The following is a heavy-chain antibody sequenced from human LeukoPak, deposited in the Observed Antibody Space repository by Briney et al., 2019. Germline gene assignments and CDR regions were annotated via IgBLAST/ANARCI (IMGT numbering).Heavy chain of an antibody. V-gene: IGHV5-51*01. CDR3: ARGEGGYNYAF. CDR2: INPAESDT. D-gene: IGHD5-24*01. J-gene: IGHJ4*02. Sequence: GESLKISCKASGYSFTSYCIAWVRQMPGKGLEWMGIINPAESDTRYSLSIQGQVTISADRSISTAYLQWSSLKASDTAMYYCARGEGGYNYAFWGQGTLVSVSS. CDR1: GYSFTSYC.